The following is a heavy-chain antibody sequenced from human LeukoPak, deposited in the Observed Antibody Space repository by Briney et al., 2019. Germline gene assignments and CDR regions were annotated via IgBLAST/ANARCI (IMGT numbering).Heavy chain of an antibody. CDR2: IVGSGGNT. Sequence: GGSLRLSCAASGFTFSFHAMSWVRQAPGKGLEWVSVIVGSGGNTYYADSVKGRFTISRDNSKNTLYLQMNSLRVEDTAVYYCAKEFGSGWRYYYYGMDVWGQGTTVIVSS. V-gene: IGHV3-23*01. CDR3: AKEFGSGWRYYYYGMDV. J-gene: IGHJ6*02. CDR1: GFTFSFHA. D-gene: IGHD6-19*01.